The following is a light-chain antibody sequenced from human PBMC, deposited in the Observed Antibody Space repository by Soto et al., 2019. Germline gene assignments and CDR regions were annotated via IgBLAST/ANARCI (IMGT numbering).Light chain of an antibody. CDR2: EVS. V-gene: IGLV2-18*02. CDR3: SSYTSSNPYV. J-gene: IGLJ1*01. CDR1: SSDVGSYNR. Sequence: QSVLTQPPSVSGSPGQSVAISCTGTSSDVGSYNRVSWYQQPPGTAPKVMIYEVSNRPSVVPDRFSGSKSGNTASLTISGPQAEDEADYYCSSYTSSNPYVFGPGTKVPVL.